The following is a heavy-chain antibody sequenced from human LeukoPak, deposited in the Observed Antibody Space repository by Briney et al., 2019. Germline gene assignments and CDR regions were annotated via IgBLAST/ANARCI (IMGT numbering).Heavy chain of an antibody. V-gene: IGHV4-4*07. CDR2: IYTSGST. CDR1: GGSISSYY. Sequence: SETLSLTCTVSGGSISSYYWSWIRQPAGKGLEWIGRIYTSGSTNYNPSLKSRVTMSVDTSKNQFSLKLSSVTAADTAVYYCAANRYYYDSSGYYSDYWGQGTPVTVSS. D-gene: IGHD3-22*01. CDR3: AANRYYYDSSGYYSDY. J-gene: IGHJ4*02.